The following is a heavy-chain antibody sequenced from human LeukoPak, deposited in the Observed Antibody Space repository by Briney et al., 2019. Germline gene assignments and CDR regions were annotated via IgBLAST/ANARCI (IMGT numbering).Heavy chain of an antibody. Sequence: PGESLKISCKGSGYSFTNYWIGWVRQMPGKGLEWMWIIYPGDSDTRYSPSFQRQVTISADKSISTAYLQWSSLKASDTAMYYCARRTDRSFWYLDYWGQGTLVTVSS. J-gene: IGHJ4*02. CDR1: GYSFTNYW. V-gene: IGHV5-51*01. CDR3: ARRTDRSFWYLDY. CDR2: IYPGDSDT.